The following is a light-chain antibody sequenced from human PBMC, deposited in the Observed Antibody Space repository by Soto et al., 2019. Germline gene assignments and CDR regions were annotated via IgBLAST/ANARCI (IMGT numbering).Light chain of an antibody. CDR2: QVN. CDR1: SSDVGNYNY. J-gene: IGLJ3*02. CDR3: TPYSGANHLL. V-gene: IGLV2-8*01. Sequence: QSALTQPPSASGSPGQSVTISCTGTSSDVGNYNYVSWYQQHPGKAPRLMIYQVNKRPSEVPDRFSGSKSGNTASLTVSGLQAEDEADFYCTPYSGANHLLFGGGTKLTVL.